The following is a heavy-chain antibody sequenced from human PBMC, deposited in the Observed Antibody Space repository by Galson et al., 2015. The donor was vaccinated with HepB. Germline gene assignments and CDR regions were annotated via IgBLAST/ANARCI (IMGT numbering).Heavy chain of an antibody. D-gene: IGHD6-19*01. CDR1: GYTFTNYA. CDR3: ARLYSSGWPLEGFDY. CDR2: ISAYNGNT. J-gene: IGHJ4*02. V-gene: IGHV1-18*01. Sequence: SVKVSCKASGYTFTNYAISWVRQAPGQGLEWMGWISAYNGNTNYVQKFQGRVSMTTDTSTSTVYMELRGLRSDDTAVYYCARLYSSGWPLEGFDYWGQGTLVTVSS.